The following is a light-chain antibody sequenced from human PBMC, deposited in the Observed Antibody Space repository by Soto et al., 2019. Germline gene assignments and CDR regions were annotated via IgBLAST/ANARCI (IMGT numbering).Light chain of an antibody. CDR2: EVS. J-gene: IGLJ1*01. CDR3: SSYAGSNNSLYV. V-gene: IGLV2-8*01. CDR1: SSDVGGYNY. Sequence: QSVLTQPPSASGSPGGSVTISCTGTSSDVGGYNYVSWYQQHPGKAPKLMIYEVSKRPSGVPDRFSGSKSGNTASLTVSGLQAGDEADYYCSSYAGSNNSLYVFGTGTKVTVL.